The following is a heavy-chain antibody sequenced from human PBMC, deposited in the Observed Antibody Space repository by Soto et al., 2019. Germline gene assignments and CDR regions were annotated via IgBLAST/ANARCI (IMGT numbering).Heavy chain of an antibody. V-gene: IGHV4-39*01. J-gene: IGHJ5*02. D-gene: IGHD6-13*01. CDR1: GGSISSGGYY. CDR3: ASWGYSSSWFNWFDP. Sequence: PSETLSLTCTVSGGSISSGGYYWSWIRQYPGKGLEWIGSIYYSGSTYYNPSLKSRVTISVDTSKNQFSLKLSSVTAADTAVYYCASWGYSSSWFNWFDPWGQGTLVTVSS. CDR2: IYYSGST.